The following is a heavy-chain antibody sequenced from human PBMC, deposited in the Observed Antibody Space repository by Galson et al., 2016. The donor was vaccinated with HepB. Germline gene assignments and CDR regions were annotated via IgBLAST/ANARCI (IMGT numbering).Heavy chain of an antibody. V-gene: IGHV3-9*01. CDR3: AKDLSRGSGSYYSRYYYYGVGV. CDR1: GFTFRSYA. CDR2: VTWNSGSM. J-gene: IGHJ6*02. D-gene: IGHD3-10*01. Sequence: SLRLSCAASGFTFRSYAMSWVRQAPGKGLEWVSSVTWNSGSMGYEDSVKGRFTISRDNAKTSLYLQMNSLRPENTALYYCAKDLSRGSGSYYSRYYYYGVGVWGRGTTVTVSS.